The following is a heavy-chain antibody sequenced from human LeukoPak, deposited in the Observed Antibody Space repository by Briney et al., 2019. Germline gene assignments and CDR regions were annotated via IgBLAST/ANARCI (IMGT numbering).Heavy chain of an antibody. J-gene: IGHJ5*02. CDR1: GGSFSGYY. V-gene: IGHV4-34*01. Sequence: SETLSLTCAVYGGSFSGYYWRWIRPPPGKGLEWIGEINHSGSTNYNPSLKSRVTISVDTSKNQFSLKLSSVTAADTAVYYCACARVAAAMFDPWGQGTLVTVSS. CDR2: INHSGST. D-gene: IGHD6-13*01. CDR3: ACARVAAAMFDP.